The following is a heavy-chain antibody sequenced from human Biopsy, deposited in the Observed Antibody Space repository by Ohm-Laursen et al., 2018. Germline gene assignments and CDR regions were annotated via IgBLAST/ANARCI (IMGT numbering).Heavy chain of an antibody. J-gene: IGHJ6*02. V-gene: IGHV1-69*04. Sequence: SSVKVSCKVSGYIFTTSGISWVRQAPGQGLEWMGRIIPLLGITNYAERFQGRVTISVDRSTSTAYMELSSLKSEDTAVYYCAREYPEGDVWGQGTSVTVSS. CDR2: IIPLLGIT. CDR3: AREYPEGDV. D-gene: IGHD2-2*02. CDR1: GYIFTTSG.